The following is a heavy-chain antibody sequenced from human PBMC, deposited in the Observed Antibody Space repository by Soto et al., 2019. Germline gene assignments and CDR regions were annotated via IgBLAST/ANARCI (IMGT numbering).Heavy chain of an antibody. V-gene: IGHV1-18*01. CDR1: GYSFNSYD. D-gene: IGHD3-3*01. CDR2: ISAYNGNP. J-gene: IGHJ3*02. CDR3: ARDFVSNLYYDFWSGYDAFDI. Sequence: GASVKVSCKASGYSFNSYDITWVRQAPGQGLEWMGRISAYNGNPNYAQKFQGRVTMTTDTSTSTAYMELRSLRSDDTAVYYCARDFVSNLYYDFWSGYDAFDIWGQGTMVTVSS.